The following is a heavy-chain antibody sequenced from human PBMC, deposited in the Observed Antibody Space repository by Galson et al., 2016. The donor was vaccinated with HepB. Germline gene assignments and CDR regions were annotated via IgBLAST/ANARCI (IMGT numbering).Heavy chain of an antibody. CDR1: GGSISSYY. D-gene: IGHD3-3*01. V-gene: IGHV4-59*12. CDR3: ARDVSYDFWSGYYSRFDT. J-gene: IGHJ5*02. CDR2: IYYSGTT. Sequence: SETLSLTCTVSGGSISSYYWSWIRQPPGKGLEWIGYIYYSGTTHYNPSLKNRVSISVDTSKDRFSLKLRSVTAADTAVYYCARDVSYDFWSGYYSRFDTWGQGTLVTVSS.